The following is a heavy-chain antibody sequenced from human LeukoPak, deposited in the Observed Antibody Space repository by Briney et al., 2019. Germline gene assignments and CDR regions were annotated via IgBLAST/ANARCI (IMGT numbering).Heavy chain of an antibody. CDR1: GFTFSSYW. CDR3: ARQPNNYDILTGYYGDKRTGNDY. D-gene: IGHD3-9*01. J-gene: IGHJ4*02. CDR2: IKQDGSEK. V-gene: IGHV3-7*01. Sequence: GGSLRLSCVASGFTFSSYWMSWVRQAPGKGLEWVANIKQDGSEKYYVDSVKGRFTISRDNAKNSLYLQMNSLRAEDTAVYCCARQPNNYDILTGYYGDKRTGNDYWGQGTLVTVSS.